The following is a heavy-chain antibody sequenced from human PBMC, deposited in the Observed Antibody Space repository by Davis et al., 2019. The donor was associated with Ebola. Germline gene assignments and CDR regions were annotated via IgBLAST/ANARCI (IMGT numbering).Heavy chain of an antibody. CDR2: IRSKANSYAT. Sequence: GESLKISCAASGFTFSSYWMHWVRQASGKGLEWVGRIRSKANSYATAYAASVKGRFTISRDDSKNTAYLQMNSLKTEDTAVYYCTSVPSGSQNDYWGQGTLVTVSS. D-gene: IGHD1-26*01. V-gene: IGHV3-73*01. CDR3: TSVPSGSQNDY. CDR1: GFTFSSYW. J-gene: IGHJ4*02.